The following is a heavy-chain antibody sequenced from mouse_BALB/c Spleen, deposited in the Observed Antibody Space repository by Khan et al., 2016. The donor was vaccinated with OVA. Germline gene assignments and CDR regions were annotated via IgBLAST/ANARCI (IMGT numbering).Heavy chain of an antibody. D-gene: IGHD2-1*01. J-gene: IGHJ4*01. V-gene: IGHV5-6-4*01. CDR1: GFTFSSYT. CDR3: TRGEGDDGNPYAMDF. Sequence: EVQLVESGGGLVKPGGSLKLSCAASGFTFSSYTMSWVRQTPEQRLEWVATISSGGSYTYYPDSLKGRFALSRDNSTNTLYLQMTSLKSEDTAIYYWTRGEGDDGNPYAMDFWGQGTSVTVSS. CDR2: ISSGGSYT.